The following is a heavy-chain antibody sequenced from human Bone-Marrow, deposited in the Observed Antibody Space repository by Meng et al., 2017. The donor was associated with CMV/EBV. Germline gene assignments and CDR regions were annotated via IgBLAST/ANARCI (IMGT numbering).Heavy chain of an antibody. CDR2: INPNSGGT. J-gene: IGHJ4*02. CDR1: GYTFTGYY. V-gene: IGHV1-2*02. Sequence: QLQLVQSGAEVKKPWASVNVSCKASGYTFTGYYMHWGRQAPGQGLEWMGWINPNSGGTNYAQKFQGRVTMTRDTSISTAYMELSRLRSDDTAVYYCARDKVASSGWYDYWGQGTLVTVSS. D-gene: IGHD6-19*01. CDR3: ARDKVASSGWYDY.